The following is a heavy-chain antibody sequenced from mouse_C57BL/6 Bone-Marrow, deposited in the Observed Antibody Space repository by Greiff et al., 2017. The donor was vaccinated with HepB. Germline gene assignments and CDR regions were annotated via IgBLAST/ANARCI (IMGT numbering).Heavy chain of an antibody. V-gene: IGHV1-58*01. CDR3: ASPSLITTAAMDY. Sequence: VQLQQSGAELVRPGSSVKMSCKTSGYTFTSYGINWVKQRPGQGLEWIGYIYIGNGYTEYNEKFKGKATLTSDTSSSTAYMQLSSLTSEDSAICFCASPSLITTAAMDYWGQGTSVTVSS. CDR2: IYIGNGYT. D-gene: IGHD1-1*01. J-gene: IGHJ4*01. CDR1: GYTFTSYG.